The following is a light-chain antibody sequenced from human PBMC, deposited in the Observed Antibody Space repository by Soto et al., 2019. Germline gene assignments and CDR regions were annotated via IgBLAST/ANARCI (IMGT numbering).Light chain of an antibody. J-gene: IGKJ5*01. Sequence: EIVLTQSPGTLSLSPGERATLSCRASQSVSSYLAWYQQKPGQAPRLLIYGGSTRATGIPARFSGSGSGTEFTLTISSLQSEDFAVYYCQQYNNWPPITFGQGTRLEIK. CDR2: GGS. CDR3: QQYNNWPPIT. V-gene: IGKV3-15*01. CDR1: QSVSSY.